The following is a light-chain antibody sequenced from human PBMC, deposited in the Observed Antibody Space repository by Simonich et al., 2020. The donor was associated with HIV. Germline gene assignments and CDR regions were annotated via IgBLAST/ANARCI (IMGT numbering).Light chain of an antibody. CDR2: DAF. CDR1: QGISSY. V-gene: IGKV3-11*01. J-gene: IGKJ1*01. Sequence: TQSPSSVSASVGDRVTITCRASQGISSYLAWYQQKPGQAPRLLIYDAFNRASGIAARFSGSGSGTDFTLTISSLEPEDSAVYYCQQRKNWPPVFGQGTKVEIK. CDR3: QQRKNWPPV.